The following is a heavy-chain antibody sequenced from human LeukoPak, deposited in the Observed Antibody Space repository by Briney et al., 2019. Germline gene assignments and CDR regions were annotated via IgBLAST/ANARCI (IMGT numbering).Heavy chain of an antibody. CDR1: GSTFSTSA. Sequence: GGSLRLSCAASGSTFSTSAMSWVRQAPGKGLEWVSTIGGSGGRTHYADSVKGRFTISRDNSKNTLYLQMNSLRADDTAVYYCAKASGYTYAYPFDYWGQGTLVTVSS. CDR3: AKASGYTYAYPFDY. J-gene: IGHJ4*02. CDR2: IGGSGGRT. D-gene: IGHD5-18*01. V-gene: IGHV3-23*01.